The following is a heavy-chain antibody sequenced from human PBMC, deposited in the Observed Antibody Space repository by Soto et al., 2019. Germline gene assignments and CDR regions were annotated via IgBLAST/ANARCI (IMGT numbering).Heavy chain of an antibody. D-gene: IGHD3-10*01. J-gene: IGHJ6*02. V-gene: IGHV1-69*01. CDR3: ARELLWFGELTGYYGMDV. CDR2: IVPIFGTA. CDR1: GGTFSSYA. Sequence: QVQLVQSGAEVKKPGSSVKVSCKASGGTFSSYAISWVRQAPGQGLEWMGGIVPIFGTANYAQKFQGRVTITADESTSTAYMELSSLRSEDTAVYYCARELLWFGELTGYYGMDVWGQGTTVTVSS.